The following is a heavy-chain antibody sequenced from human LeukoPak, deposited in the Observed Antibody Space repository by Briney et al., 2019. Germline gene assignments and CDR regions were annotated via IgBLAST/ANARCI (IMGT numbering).Heavy chain of an antibody. V-gene: IGHV3-23*01. D-gene: IGHD6-19*01. Sequence: PGGSLRLSCAASGFTFSSSAMNWVRQAPGKGLEWVSSISDGGTFYAGSVKGRFTISRDNSKNTLYLQMNSLRAEDTAVYYCAKDLPGSGWASHYWGQGTLVTISS. CDR2: ISDGGT. CDR3: AKDLPGSGWASHY. J-gene: IGHJ4*02. CDR1: GFTFSSSA.